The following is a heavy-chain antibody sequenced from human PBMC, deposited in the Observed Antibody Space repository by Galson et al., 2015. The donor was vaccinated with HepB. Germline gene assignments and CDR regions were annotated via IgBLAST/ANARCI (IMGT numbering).Heavy chain of an antibody. Sequence: SLRLSCAASGFAFSSFGMHWVRQAPGKGLEWVAFTPNDGRTEYYADSVKGRFTISRDNSKDTLYLQMNNLSAEDTAVYYCTKGRQPTVYRGMDVWGQGTMVIVSS. CDR2: TPNDGRTE. D-gene: IGHD5/OR15-5a*01. J-gene: IGHJ6*02. V-gene: IGHV3-30*02. CDR3: TKGRQPTVYRGMDV. CDR1: GFAFSSFG.